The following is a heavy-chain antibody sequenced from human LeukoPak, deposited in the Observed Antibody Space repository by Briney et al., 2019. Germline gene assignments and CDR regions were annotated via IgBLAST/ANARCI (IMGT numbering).Heavy chain of an antibody. Sequence: GGSLRLSCAASGFTFSSYAMHWVRQAPGKGLEWVAVISYDGSNKYYADSVKGRFTISRDNSKNTLYLQMNSLRAEDTAVYYCARAMSGGDCSDYWGQGTLVTVSS. J-gene: IGHJ4*02. CDR1: GFTFSSYA. CDR2: ISYDGSNK. V-gene: IGHV3-30-3*01. CDR3: ARAMSGGDCSDY. D-gene: IGHD2-21*02.